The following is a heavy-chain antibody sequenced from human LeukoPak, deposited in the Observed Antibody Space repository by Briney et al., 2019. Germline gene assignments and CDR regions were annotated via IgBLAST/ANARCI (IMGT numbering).Heavy chain of an antibody. CDR2: ISSSSSTI. Sequence: PGGSLRLSCAASGFTFSSYSMNWVRQAPGKGLEWVSYISSSSSTIYYADSVKGRFTISRDNAKNSLYLQINSLRAEDTAVYYCARTLYGDTTDAFDIWGQGTMVTVSS. CDR1: GFTFSSYS. CDR3: ARTLYGDTTDAFDI. V-gene: IGHV3-48*01. D-gene: IGHD4-17*01. J-gene: IGHJ3*02.